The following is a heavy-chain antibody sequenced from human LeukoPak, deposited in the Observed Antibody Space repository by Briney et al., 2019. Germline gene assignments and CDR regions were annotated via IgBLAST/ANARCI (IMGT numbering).Heavy chain of an antibody. D-gene: IGHD6-6*01. V-gene: IGHV1-69*13. CDR1: GGTFRNHD. J-gene: IGHJ4*02. CDR3: ARRSSSSSNHFDY. Sequence: SVKVSCKASGGTFRNHDINWVRQAPGQGLEWMGGIIPIFGTPNYAQKFQGRVTITADESTTTAYMELSSLRSEDTAVYYCARRSSSSSNHFDYWGQGTLVTVSS. CDR2: IIPIFGTP.